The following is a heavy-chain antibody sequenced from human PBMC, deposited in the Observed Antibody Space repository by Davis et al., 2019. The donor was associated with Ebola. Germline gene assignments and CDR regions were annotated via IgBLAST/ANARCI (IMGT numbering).Heavy chain of an antibody. V-gene: IGHV4-34*01. J-gene: IGHJ6*02. CDR1: GGSISSYY. CDR2: INHSGST. CDR3: AREGGSGSYYIRYYYYGMDV. Sequence: MPSETLSLTCTVSGGSISSYYWSWIRQPPGKGLEWIGEINHSGSTNYNPSLKSRVTISVDTSKNQFSLKLSSVTAADTAVYYCAREGGSGSYYIRYYYYGMDVWGQGTTVTVSS. D-gene: IGHD3-10*01.